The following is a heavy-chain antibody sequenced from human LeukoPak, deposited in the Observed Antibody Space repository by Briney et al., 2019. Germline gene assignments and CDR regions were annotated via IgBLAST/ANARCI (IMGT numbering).Heavy chain of an antibody. CDR3: ARVDCSGGSCYSGGFDY. V-gene: IGHV3-72*01. CDR1: GFTFSDHY. J-gene: IGHJ4*02. Sequence: GGSLRLSCAASGFTFSDHYMDWVRQAPGKGLEWVGRTRNKANSYTTEYAASVKGRFTISRDDSKNSLYLQMNSLKTEDPAVYYCARVDCSGGSCYSGGFDYWGQGTLVTVSS. CDR2: TRNKANSYTT. D-gene: IGHD2-15*01.